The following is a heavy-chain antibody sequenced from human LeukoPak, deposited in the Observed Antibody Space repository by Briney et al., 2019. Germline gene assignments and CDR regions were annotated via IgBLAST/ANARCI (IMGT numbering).Heavy chain of an antibody. Sequence: GGSPRLSCAASGFTFSSYAMSWVRQAPGKGLEWVSSISDSGGSTYYADSVKGRFTISRDNSKNTLYLQMNSLRAEDTAIYYCAREIGEFDYWGQGTLVTASS. D-gene: IGHD2/OR15-2a*01. J-gene: IGHJ4*02. CDR1: GFTFSSYA. CDR2: ISDSGGST. CDR3: AREIGEFDY. V-gene: IGHV3-23*01.